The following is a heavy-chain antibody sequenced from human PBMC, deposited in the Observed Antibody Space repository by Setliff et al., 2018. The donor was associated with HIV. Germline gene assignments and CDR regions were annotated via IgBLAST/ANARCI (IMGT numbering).Heavy chain of an antibody. CDR1: GGSISSHY. J-gene: IGHJ4*02. Sequence: ETLSLTCTVSGGSISSHYWSWIRQPPGKGLEWIGSIYYSGSTNYSPSLKSRVTISVDTSKNQFSLKLSSVTAADTAVYYCASLYSSDPVGDYWGQGTLVTVSS. D-gene: IGHD5-18*01. V-gene: IGHV4-59*11. CDR3: ASLYSSDPVGDY. CDR2: IYYSGST.